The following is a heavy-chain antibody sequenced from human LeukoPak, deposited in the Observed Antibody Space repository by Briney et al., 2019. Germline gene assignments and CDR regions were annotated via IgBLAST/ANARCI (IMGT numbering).Heavy chain of an antibody. V-gene: IGHV3-23*01. CDR3: ARDIGGSYTAIDY. D-gene: IGHD1-26*01. CDR2: ISGSGGST. CDR1: GFTFSSYA. J-gene: IGHJ4*02. Sequence: PGGSLRLSCAASGFTFSSYAMSWVRQAPGKGLEWVSAISGSGGSTYYADSVKGRFTISRDNSKNTLYLQMNSLRAEDTAVYYCARDIGGSYTAIDYWGQGTLVTVSS.